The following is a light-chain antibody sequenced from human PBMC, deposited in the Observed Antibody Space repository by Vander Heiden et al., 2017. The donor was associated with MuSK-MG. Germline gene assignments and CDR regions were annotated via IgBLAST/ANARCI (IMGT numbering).Light chain of an antibody. CDR3: QQSYSTQS. Sequence: DIQMTQSPSSLSASVGDRVTITCRASQSISSYLNWYQQKPGKAPKLLPSRFSGSGSGTDFTLTISRLQPEDFATYYFQQSYSTQSFGQGTRLEIK. CDR1: QSISSY. J-gene: IGKJ5*01. V-gene: IGKV1-39*01.